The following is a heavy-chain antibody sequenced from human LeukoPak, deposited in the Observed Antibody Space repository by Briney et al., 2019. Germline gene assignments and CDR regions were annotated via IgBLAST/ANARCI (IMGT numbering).Heavy chain of an antibody. V-gene: IGHV1-8*01. J-gene: IGHJ4*02. CDR2: MNPNSGNT. Sequence: ASVTVSCKASGYTFTSYDINWVRQATGQGLEWMGWMNPNSGNTGYAQKFQGRVTMTRNTSISTAYMELSSLRSEDTAVYYCARAASIAARTAGYWGQGTLVTVSS. CDR1: GYTFTSYD. CDR3: ARAASIAARTAGY. D-gene: IGHD6-6*01.